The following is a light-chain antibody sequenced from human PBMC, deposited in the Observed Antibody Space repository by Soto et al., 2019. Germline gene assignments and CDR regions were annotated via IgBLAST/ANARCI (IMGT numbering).Light chain of an antibody. J-gene: IGKJ4*01. CDR3: QQYGRGVT. CDR2: GAS. CDR1: QSVSSSY. Sequence: EIVLTQSPGTLSLSPGERATLSCRASQSVSSSYLAWYQQKPGQAPRLLIYGASSRATGIPDRFSGSGSGRDFTLIISSLELEDLAVYYCQQYGRGVTFGGGTKVEIK. V-gene: IGKV3-20*01.